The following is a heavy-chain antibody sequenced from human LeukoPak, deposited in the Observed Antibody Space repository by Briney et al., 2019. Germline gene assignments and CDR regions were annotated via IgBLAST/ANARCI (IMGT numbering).Heavy chain of an antibody. D-gene: IGHD1-26*01. CDR3: ARDPYFLYSGSYWGWFDP. J-gene: IGHJ5*02. CDR1: GYSISSGYY. Sequence: SETLSLTCTVSGYSISSGYYWGWIRQPPGKGLEWIGSIYHSGSTYYNPSLKSRVTISVDTSKNQFSLKLSSVTAADTAVYYCARDPYFLYSGSYWGWFDPWGQGTLVTVSS. CDR2: IYHSGST. V-gene: IGHV4-38-2*02.